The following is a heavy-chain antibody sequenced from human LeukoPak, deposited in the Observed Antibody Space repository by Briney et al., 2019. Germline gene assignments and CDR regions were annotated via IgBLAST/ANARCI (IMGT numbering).Heavy chain of an antibody. CDR3: ARLGLEVGGPNWFDP. D-gene: IGHD1-1*01. V-gene: IGHV3-7*01. CDR2: IKRDGSQK. Sequence: QPGGSLRLSCAAPGFSFSSNWMGWVRQAPGKGLEWVAHIKRDGSQKHYLDSVKGRFTISRDNAKNSLYLQMNSLRVEDTAVYYCARLGLEVGGPNWFDPWGQGTLVTVSS. J-gene: IGHJ5*02. CDR1: GFSFSSNW.